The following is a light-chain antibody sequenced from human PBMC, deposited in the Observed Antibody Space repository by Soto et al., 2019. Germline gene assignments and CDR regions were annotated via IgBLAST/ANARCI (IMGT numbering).Light chain of an antibody. CDR2: AAS. CDR3: QQYNSYFQT. CDR1: QGISSY. V-gene: IGKV1-9*01. Sequence: IQFTQSPSSLSASVGDRVTITCRASQGISSYLAWYQQKPGKAPKLLIYAASTLQSGVPSRFSGSGSGTDFTLNISSLQHEEFATYYCQQYNSYFQTFGQGTKVDIK. J-gene: IGKJ1*01.